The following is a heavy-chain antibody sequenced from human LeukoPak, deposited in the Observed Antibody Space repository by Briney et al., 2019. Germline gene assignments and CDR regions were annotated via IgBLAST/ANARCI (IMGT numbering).Heavy chain of an antibody. Sequence: ASVNVSFEASGYTFTVYYMHGVRQAPGQGGEGMGWINPNSGGTNYAQKFQGRVTLTRDTSITTAYMELSRLRSDDPAVYYCASAPRIVGATTPGRAYNWFDRWGQGTLVTVSS. CDR2: INPNSGGT. J-gene: IGHJ5*02. CDR1: GYTFTVYY. CDR3: ASAPRIVGATTPGRAYNWFDR. D-gene: IGHD1-26*01. V-gene: IGHV1-2*02.